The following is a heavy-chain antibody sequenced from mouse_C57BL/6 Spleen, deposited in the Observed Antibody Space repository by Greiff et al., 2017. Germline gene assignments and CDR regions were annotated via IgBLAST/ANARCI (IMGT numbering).Heavy chain of an antibody. CDR1: GFTFSDYG. D-gene: IGHD1-1*01. CDR2: ISSGSSTI. Sequence: EVQVVESGGGLVKPGGSLKLSCAASGFTFSDYGMHWVRQAPEKGLEWVAYISSGSSTIYYADTVKGRFTISRDNAKNTLFLQMTSLRSEDTAMYYCARTGYYGSCPFAYWGQGTLVTVSA. J-gene: IGHJ3*01. V-gene: IGHV5-17*01. CDR3: ARTGYYGSCPFAY.